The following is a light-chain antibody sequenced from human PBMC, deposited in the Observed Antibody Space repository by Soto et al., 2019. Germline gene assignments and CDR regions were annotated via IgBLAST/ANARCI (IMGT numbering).Light chain of an antibody. CDR1: SSDVGTFNY. CDR2: EVN. V-gene: IGLV2-8*01. CDR3: SSYAASNSLV. Sequence: QSALTQPPSASGSPGQSVTISCTGTSSDVGTFNYVSWYQQHPGKAPKLVIYEVNKRPSGVPDRFSGSKSDNTASLTVSGLQAEDEADYYCSSYAASNSLVFGRGTKLTVL. J-gene: IGLJ2*01.